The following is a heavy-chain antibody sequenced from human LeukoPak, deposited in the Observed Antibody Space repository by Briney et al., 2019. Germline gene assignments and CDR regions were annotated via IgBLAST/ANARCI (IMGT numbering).Heavy chain of an antibody. Sequence: ASVKVSCKASGGTFINHPISWVRQAPGQGLEWMAGIIPIFGSPNYAQKFQGRVTITADKSTGTAYMELSSLRSEDTAVYYCASGHYYFDYWGQGTLVSVSS. V-gene: IGHV1-69*06. CDR1: GGTFINHP. CDR3: ASGHYYFDY. CDR2: IIPIFGSP. J-gene: IGHJ4*02.